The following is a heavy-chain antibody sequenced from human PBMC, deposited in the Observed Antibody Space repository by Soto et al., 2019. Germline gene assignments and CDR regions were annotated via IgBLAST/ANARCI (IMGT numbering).Heavy chain of an antibody. CDR3: ARVSFPRTIFGVGFDY. Sequence: EVQLVESGGGLVQPGGSPRLSCAASGFTFSSYWMHWVRQAPGKGLVWVSRINSDGSSTSYADSVKGRFTISRDNAKNTLYLQMNSLRAEDTAVYYCARVSFPRTIFGVGFDYWGQGTLVTVSS. V-gene: IGHV3-74*01. CDR2: INSDGSST. D-gene: IGHD3-3*01. CDR1: GFTFSSYW. J-gene: IGHJ4*02.